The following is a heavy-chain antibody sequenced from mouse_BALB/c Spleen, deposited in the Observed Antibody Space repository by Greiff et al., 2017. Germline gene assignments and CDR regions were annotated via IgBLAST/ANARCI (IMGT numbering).Heavy chain of an antibody. CDR2: ISYSGST. CDR3: ARGYGNPYWYFDV. J-gene: IGHJ1*01. Sequence: EVKLQESGPGLVKPSQSLSLTCTVTGYSITSDYAWNWIRQFPGNKLEWMGYISYSGSTSYNPSLKSRISITRDTSKNQFFLQLNSVTTEDTATYYCARGYGNPYWYFDVWGAGTTVTVSS. V-gene: IGHV3-2*02. D-gene: IGHD2-1*01. CDR1: GYSITSDYA.